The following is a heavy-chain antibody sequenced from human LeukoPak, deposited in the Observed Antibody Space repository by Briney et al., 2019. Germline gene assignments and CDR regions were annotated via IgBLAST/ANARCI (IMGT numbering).Heavy chain of an antibody. CDR2: MSNDGSNK. CDR3: AKSGIAAAGQRGYFDY. D-gene: IGHD6-13*01. V-gene: IGHV3-30*18. CDR1: GFTFSSYG. J-gene: IGHJ4*02. Sequence: GRSLRLSCAASGFTFSSYGMHWVRQAPGKGLEWVAVMSNDGSNKYYADSVKGRFTISRDNSKNTLYLQMNSLRAEDTAIYYCAKSGIAAAGQRGYFDYWGQGTLVTVPS.